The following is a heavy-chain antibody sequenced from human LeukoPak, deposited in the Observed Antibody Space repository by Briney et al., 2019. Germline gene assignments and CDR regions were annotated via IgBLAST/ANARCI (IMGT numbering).Heavy chain of an antibody. D-gene: IGHD3-10*01. Sequence: PGGSLRLSCAASGFTFNSYAMSWVRQAPGKGLEWVSGISGSGGSTYYADSVKGRFTISRDNSKNTLYLQMNSLRAEDTAVYYCARDLWSRRSGRNGMDVWGQGTTVTVSS. CDR2: ISGSGGST. J-gene: IGHJ6*02. V-gene: IGHV3-23*01. CDR3: ARDLWSRRSGRNGMDV. CDR1: GFTFNSYA.